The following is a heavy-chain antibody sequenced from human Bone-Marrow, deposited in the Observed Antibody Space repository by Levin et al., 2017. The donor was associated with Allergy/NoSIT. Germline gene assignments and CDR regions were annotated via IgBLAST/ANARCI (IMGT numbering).Heavy chain of an antibody. CDR2: ISGSGGST. CDR1: GFTFSSYA. J-gene: IGHJ4*02. Sequence: GESLKISCAASGFTFSSYAMSWVRQAPGKGLEWVSAISGSGGSTYYADSVKGRFTISRDNSKNTLYLQMNSLRAEDTAVYYCAKESSQHSFDYWGQGTLVTVSS. D-gene: IGHD1-26*01. CDR3: AKESSQHSFDY. V-gene: IGHV3-23*01.